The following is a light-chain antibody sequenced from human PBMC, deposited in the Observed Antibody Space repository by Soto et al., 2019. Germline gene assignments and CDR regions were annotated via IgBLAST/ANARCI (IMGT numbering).Light chain of an antibody. J-gene: IGKJ1*01. CDR3: QHYNSYSEA. V-gene: IGKV1-5*03. CDR1: QTFSSW. CDR2: KAS. Sequence: IQMPQSPSTLSGSEGERATIICRASQTFSSWLAWYQQKPGKAPKLLIYKASTLKSGVPSRFSGSGSGTEFTLTISSLQPDDFATYYCQHYNSYSEAFGQGTKVELK.